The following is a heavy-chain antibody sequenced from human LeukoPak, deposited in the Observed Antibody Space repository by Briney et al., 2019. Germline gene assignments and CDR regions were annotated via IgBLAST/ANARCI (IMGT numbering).Heavy chain of an antibody. CDR3: AREGSGYSSAFNWFDP. V-gene: IGHV3-7*01. D-gene: IGHD6-19*01. CDR2: IKQDGSEK. J-gene: IGHJ5*02. Sequence: PGGSLRLSCAASGFTFSSYWMSWVRQAPGKGLEWVANIKQDGSEKYYVDSVKGRFTISRDYAKNSLYLQMSGLRAEDTAVYYCAREGSGYSSAFNWFDPWGQGTLVTVSS. CDR1: GFTFSSYW.